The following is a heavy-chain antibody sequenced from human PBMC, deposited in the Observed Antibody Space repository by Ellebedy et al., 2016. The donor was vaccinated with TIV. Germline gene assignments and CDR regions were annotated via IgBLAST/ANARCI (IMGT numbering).Heavy chain of an antibody. J-gene: IGHJ4*02. CDR1: GFTFSSYA. CDR3: ARGGAGFDSMNRELSFDS. Sequence: GGSLRLSXAASGFTFSSYAMTWVRQAPGKGLEWVSAISGSGGSISYADSVKGRFTISRDDAENSLYLQMNSLRDEDTAVYYCARGGAGFDSMNRELSFDSWGQGTLVTVSS. CDR2: ISGSGGSI. D-gene: IGHD1-26*01. V-gene: IGHV3-23*01.